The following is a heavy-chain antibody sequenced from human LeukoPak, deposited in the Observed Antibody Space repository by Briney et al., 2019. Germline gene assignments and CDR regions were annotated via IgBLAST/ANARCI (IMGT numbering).Heavy chain of an antibody. V-gene: IGHV3-53*01. CDR2: IYGGGST. D-gene: IGHD6-19*01. CDR1: GFTVSSNY. Sequence: PGGSLRLSCAASGFTVSSNYMSWVRQAPGKRLEWVSVIYGGGSTYYADSVKGRFIISRDNSKNTLYLQMNSLRPEDTAVYYCARQFPIAVAGGGYYFDYWGQGTLVTVSS. CDR3: ARQFPIAVAGGGYYFDY. J-gene: IGHJ4*02.